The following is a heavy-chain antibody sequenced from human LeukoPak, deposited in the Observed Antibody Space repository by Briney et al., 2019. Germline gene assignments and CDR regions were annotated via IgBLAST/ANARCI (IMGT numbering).Heavy chain of an antibody. D-gene: IGHD5-12*01. Sequence: PGGSLRLSCAASGVTLRRYAMHWVRQAPGKGLEWVAVISYDGSNKYYADSVKGGITISRDNPKNTLYLQMNTLRAEDTAVYYCARDSMDIVATIDSFVDYWGQGTLVTVSS. CDR3: ARDSMDIVATIDSFVDY. V-gene: IGHV3-30-3*01. J-gene: IGHJ4*02. CDR2: ISYDGSNK. CDR1: GVTLRRYA.